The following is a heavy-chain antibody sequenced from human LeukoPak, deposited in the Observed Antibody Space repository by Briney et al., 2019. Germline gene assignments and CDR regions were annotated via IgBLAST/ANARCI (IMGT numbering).Heavy chain of an antibody. Sequence: SVKVSCKASGDTFRTYAITWVRQAPGQGLEWMGGIMPLLGTSKYAQKFQARVTMTADESSSTVYMELSSLKSEDTAVYYCARTPKDVRFDWLLYSDFWGQGTLVTVSS. CDR3: ARTPKDVRFDWLLYSDF. J-gene: IGHJ4*02. CDR2: IMPLLGTS. V-gene: IGHV1-69*13. D-gene: IGHD3-9*01. CDR1: GDTFRTYA.